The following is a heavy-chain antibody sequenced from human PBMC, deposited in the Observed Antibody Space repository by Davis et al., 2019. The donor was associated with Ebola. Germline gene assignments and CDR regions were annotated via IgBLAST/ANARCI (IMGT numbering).Heavy chain of an antibody. CDR1: GCAISSYY. CDR3: ARVEYYYYGMDV. V-gene: IGHV4-59*01. Sequence: SETLSLTFTVSGCAISSYYCSGIRQPPGKGLEWIGDIYYSGSTNYNPSLKSRVTISVDTSKNQFSLKLSSVTAADTAVYYCARVEYYYYGMDVWGQGTTVTVSS. J-gene: IGHJ6*02. CDR2: IYYSGST.